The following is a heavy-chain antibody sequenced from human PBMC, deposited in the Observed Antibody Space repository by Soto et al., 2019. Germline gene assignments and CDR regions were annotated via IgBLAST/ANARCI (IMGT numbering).Heavy chain of an antibody. D-gene: IGHD4-17*01. CDR3: AREQTTVTTRYFDY. J-gene: IGHJ4*02. CDR1: GGSISSGGYY. V-gene: IGHV4-31*03. Sequence: QVQLQESGPGLVKPSQTLSLTCTVSGGSISSGGYYWSWICQHPGKGLEWIGYIYYSGSTYYNPSLKSRVTISVDTSKNQFSLKLSSVTAADTAVYYCAREQTTVTTRYFDYWGQGTLVTVSS. CDR2: IYYSGST.